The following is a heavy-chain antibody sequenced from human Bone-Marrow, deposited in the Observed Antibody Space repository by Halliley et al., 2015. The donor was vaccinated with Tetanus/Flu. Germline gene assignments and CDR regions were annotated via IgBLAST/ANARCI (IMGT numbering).Heavy chain of an antibody. D-gene: IGHD2-2*02. J-gene: IGHJ5*02. V-gene: IGHV1-8*01. Sequence: QLVQSGAEVRKPGASVKVSCKASGYPFIRYDINWIRQASGRGLEWMGWMNSNSGNAGYAQKFQGRVTMTRNISITTAYMELSGLTSDDTAFYYCTRSRVGQLLYGRWFDPWGQGTLVTVSS. CDR3: TRSRVGQLLYGRWFDP. CDR2: MNSNSGNA. CDR1: GYPFIRYD.